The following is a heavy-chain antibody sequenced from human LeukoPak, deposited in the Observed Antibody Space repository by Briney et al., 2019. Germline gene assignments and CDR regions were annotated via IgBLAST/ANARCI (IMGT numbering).Heavy chain of an antibody. CDR3: ANDILTGYYKSDY. J-gene: IGHJ4*02. Sequence: TGGSLRLSCAASGFTFSSYGMHWVRQAPARGLGWVAVISYDGSNKYYADSVKGRSTIPRDNSKNTLYLQMNSLRAEDTAVYYCANDILTGYYKSDYWGQGTLVTVSS. CDR1: GFTFSSYG. V-gene: IGHV3-30*18. D-gene: IGHD3-9*01. CDR2: ISYDGSNK.